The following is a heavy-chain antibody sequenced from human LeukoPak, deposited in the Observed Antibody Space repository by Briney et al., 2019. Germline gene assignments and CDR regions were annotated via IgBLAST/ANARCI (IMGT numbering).Heavy chain of an antibody. CDR2: ISGSGDTT. CDR3: AKTSRSGTYYDFDY. V-gene: IGHV3-23*01. Sequence: PGGSLRLSCEASGFTFISYAMSWVRQAPRKGLEWVSAISGSGDTTYYADSVKGRFTISRDNSRNTLYLQMNSLRADDTAVYYCAKTSRSGTYYDFDYWGQGTLVTVSS. D-gene: IGHD1-26*01. J-gene: IGHJ4*02. CDR1: GFTFISYA.